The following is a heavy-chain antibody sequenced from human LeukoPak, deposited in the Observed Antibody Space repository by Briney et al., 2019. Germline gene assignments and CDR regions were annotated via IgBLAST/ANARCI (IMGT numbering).Heavy chain of an antibody. D-gene: IGHD4-17*01. CDR2: IYYSGST. Sequence: PSETPSLTCTVSGGSISSYYWSWIRQPPGKGLEWIGYIYYSGSTNYNPSLKSRVTISVDTSKNQFSLKVSSVTAADTGVYYCARVSLDYGDALDIWGQGTMVTVSS. V-gene: IGHV4-59*01. CDR3: ARVSLDYGDALDI. CDR1: GGSISSYY. J-gene: IGHJ3*02.